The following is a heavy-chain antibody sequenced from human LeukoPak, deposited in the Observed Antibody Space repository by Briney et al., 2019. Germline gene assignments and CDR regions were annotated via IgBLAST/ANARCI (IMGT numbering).Heavy chain of an antibody. V-gene: IGHV3-74*01. CDR3: ASHSSSWEGVVDY. D-gene: IGHD6-13*01. CDR1: GFTFTTYW. Sequence: GGSLRLSCAASGFTFTTYWMHWVRQAPGKGLVWVSRINSDGSSTSYADSVKGRFTISRDNAKNTLYLQMNSLRAEDTAVYYCASHSSSWEGVVDYWGQGTLVTVSS. CDR2: INSDGSST. J-gene: IGHJ4*02.